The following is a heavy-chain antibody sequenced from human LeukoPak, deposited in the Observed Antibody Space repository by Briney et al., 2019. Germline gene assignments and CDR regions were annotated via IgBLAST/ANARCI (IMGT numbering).Heavy chain of an antibody. Sequence: SVKVSCKASGGTFSSYAISWVRQAPGQGLEWMGGIIPIFGTANYAQKFQGRVTITADKSTSTAYMELSSLGSEDTAVYYCARTLAGGGYEAYYYYMDVWGKGTTVTVSS. V-gene: IGHV1-69*06. CDR2: IIPIFGTA. J-gene: IGHJ6*03. CDR1: GGTFSSYA. CDR3: ARTLAGGGYEAYYYYMDV. D-gene: IGHD5-12*01.